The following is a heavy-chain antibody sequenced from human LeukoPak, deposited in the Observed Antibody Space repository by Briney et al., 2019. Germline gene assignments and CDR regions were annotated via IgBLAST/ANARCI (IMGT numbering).Heavy chain of an antibody. D-gene: IGHD4-23*01. V-gene: IGHV1-8*01. CDR1: GYTFTSYD. Sequence: ASVKVSCKASGYTFTSYDINWVRQATGQGLEWMGWMSPNSGNTGYAQKFQGRVTMTRNTSISTAYMELSSLRSEDTAVYYCATDYGGNSRGYNWFDPWGQGTLVTVSS. J-gene: IGHJ5*02. CDR2: MSPNSGNT. CDR3: ATDYGGNSRGYNWFDP.